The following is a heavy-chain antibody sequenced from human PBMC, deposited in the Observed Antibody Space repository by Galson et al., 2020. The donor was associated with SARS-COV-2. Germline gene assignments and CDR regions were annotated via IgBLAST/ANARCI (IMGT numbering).Heavy chain of an antibody. D-gene: IGHD5-12*01. CDR2: IHDSGST. Sequence: SETLSLTCTASGGSISSYYWSWIRQPPGKGLEWIGYIHDSGSTNYNPSLKSRVTISLETSKNQFSLRLSSVTAADTAVYYCARSDLNFARGGFARDIWGQGTMVTVSS. J-gene: IGHJ3*02. V-gene: IGHV4-59*01. CDR3: ARSDLNFARGGFARDI. CDR1: GGSISSYY.